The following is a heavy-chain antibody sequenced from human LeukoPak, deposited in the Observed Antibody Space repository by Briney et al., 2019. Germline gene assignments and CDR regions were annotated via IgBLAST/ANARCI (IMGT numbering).Heavy chain of an antibody. CDR3: ARHRYSSGLKGFDY. Sequence: PGGSLRLSCAASGFTFSRYAMNWVRQAPGKGLEWVSAISGSGDDTYYADSVKGRFTISRDNSKNILYLQMNSLRAEDTAVYYCARHRYSSGLKGFDYWGQGTLVTVSS. CDR2: ISGSGDDT. J-gene: IGHJ4*02. CDR1: GFTFSRYA. D-gene: IGHD6-19*01. V-gene: IGHV3-23*01.